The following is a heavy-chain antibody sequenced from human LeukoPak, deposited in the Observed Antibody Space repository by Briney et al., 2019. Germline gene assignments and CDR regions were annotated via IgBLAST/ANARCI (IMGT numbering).Heavy chain of an antibody. V-gene: IGHV4-34*01. CDR1: GGSFSGYY. CDR3: AREVVGGIAFDY. Sequence: SETLSLTCAVYGGSFSGYYWSWIRQPPGKGLEWIGEINHSGSTNYNPSLKSRVTMSADTSKNQFSLKLSSVTAADTAVYYCAREVVGGIAFDYWGQGTLVSVSS. CDR2: INHSGST. D-gene: IGHD1-26*01. J-gene: IGHJ4*02.